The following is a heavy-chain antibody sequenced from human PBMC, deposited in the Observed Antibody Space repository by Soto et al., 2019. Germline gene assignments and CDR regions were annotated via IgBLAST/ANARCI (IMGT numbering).Heavy chain of an antibody. V-gene: IGHV4-31*03. CDR3: ARESKYDTSGYPPWFAP. J-gene: IGHJ5*02. CDR2: IYYSGST. CDR1: VASISSGGYY. D-gene: IGHD3-22*01. Sequence: QVQLQESGPGLVKPSQTLSLTCTVSVASISSGGYYWSWIRQHPGEGLEWIGYIYYSGSTSYNPSLKSRVTISVDTSKNQFSLKLSSVTDADMAVYYCARESKYDTSGYPPWFAPWGQGTLVTVSS.